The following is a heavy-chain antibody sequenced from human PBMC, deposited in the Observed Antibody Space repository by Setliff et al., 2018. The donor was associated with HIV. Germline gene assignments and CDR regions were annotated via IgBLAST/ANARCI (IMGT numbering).Heavy chain of an antibody. CDR2: IYYSGST. J-gene: IGHJ4*02. D-gene: IGHD5-18*01. Sequence: SETLSLTCTVSGDYISSGGYYWSWIRQHPGKGLEWIGYIYYSGSTNYNPSLKSRVTISVDTSKNQFSLKLSSVTTADTAVYYCARRGYSYAVFDYWGQGTLVTVSS. CDR1: GDYISSGGYY. CDR3: ARRGYSYAVFDY. V-gene: IGHV4-61*08.